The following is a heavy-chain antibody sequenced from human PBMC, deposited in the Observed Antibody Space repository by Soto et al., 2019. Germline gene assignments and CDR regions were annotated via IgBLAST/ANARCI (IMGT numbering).Heavy chain of an antibody. J-gene: IGHJ4*02. CDR2: IKQDGSEK. CDR3: ARAWSYYDSSGLFDS. D-gene: IGHD3-22*01. Sequence: LRLSCAASGVTFSSYWMSWVRQAPGKGLEWVANIKQDGSEKYYVDSVKGRFTISRDNAKNSLYLQMNSLRAEDTAMYYCARAWSYYDSSGLFDSWGQGTLVTVSS. V-gene: IGHV3-7*01. CDR1: GVTFSSYW.